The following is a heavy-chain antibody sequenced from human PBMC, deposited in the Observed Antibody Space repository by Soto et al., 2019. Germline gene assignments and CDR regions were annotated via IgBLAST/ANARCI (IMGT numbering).Heavy chain of an antibody. CDR1: VYPFTSYA. D-gene: IGHD3-16*02. CDR2: INAGNGNT. Sequence: ASVKVSCKASVYPFTSYAIHWVRQAPGQRLEWMGWINAGNGNTKYSQKFQGRVTITRATSASTAYMELSSLRSEDTAVYYCARDPLRRCYHNWFDTWGQGTLVTVSS. V-gene: IGHV1-3*01. J-gene: IGHJ5*02. CDR3: ARDPLRRCYHNWFDT.